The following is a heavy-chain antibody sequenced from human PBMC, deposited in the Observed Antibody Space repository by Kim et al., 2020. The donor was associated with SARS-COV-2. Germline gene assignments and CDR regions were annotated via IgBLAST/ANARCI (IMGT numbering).Heavy chain of an antibody. CDR3: AGDGGLILGYCSGGSCAAPAIGMDV. J-gene: IGHJ6*02. CDR1: GYTFTSYA. V-gene: IGHV1-3*01. D-gene: IGHD2-15*01. Sequence: ASVKVSCKASGYTFTSYAMHWVRQAPGQRLEWMGWINAGNGNTKYSQKFQGRVTITRDTSASTAYMELSSLGSEDTAVYYFAGDGGLILGYCSGGSCAAPAIGMDVWGQGTTVTVSS. CDR2: INAGNGNT.